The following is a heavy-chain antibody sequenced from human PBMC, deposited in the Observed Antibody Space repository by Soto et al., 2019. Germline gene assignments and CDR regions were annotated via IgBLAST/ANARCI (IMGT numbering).Heavy chain of an antibody. CDR1: GVTFSTYD. CDR3: ARDRSSSWYNGTFYFDS. V-gene: IGHV1-69*06. CDR2: IIPAFDAT. J-gene: IGHJ4*02. D-gene: IGHD2-2*01. Sequence: QVQLVQSGAELRRPGSSVKVSCTASGVTFSTYDISWVRQAPGQGLEWMGGIIPAFDATKFAQKFQGRLTITADKSTGTVYMEVSSLSSEDTAVYYCARDRSSSWYNGTFYFDSWGQGTLVTVSS.